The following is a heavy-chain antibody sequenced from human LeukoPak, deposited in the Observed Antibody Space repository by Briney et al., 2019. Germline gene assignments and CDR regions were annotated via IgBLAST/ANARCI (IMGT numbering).Heavy chain of an antibody. CDR3: ARSYYDILTGYPKNNWFDP. J-gene: IGHJ5*02. CDR2: FDPEDGET. CDR1: GYTLTELS. Sequence: ASVKVSCKVSGYTLTELSMHWVRQAPGKGLEWMGGFDPEDGETTYAQNLQGRVTMTEDTSTDIAYLELSSLRSEDTAVYYCARSYYDILTGYPKNNWFDPWGQGTLVTVSS. D-gene: IGHD3-9*01. V-gene: IGHV1-24*01.